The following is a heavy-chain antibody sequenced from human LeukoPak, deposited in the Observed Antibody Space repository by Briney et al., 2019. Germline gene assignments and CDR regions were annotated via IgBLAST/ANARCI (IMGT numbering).Heavy chain of an antibody. CDR1: GGSISSNNYY. CDR3: ARLSPWEFTYYYCYMDV. CDR2: IYYSGST. Sequence: SETLSLTCTVSGGSISSNNYYWGWIRQPPGKGLEWIGSIYYSGSTYYNPSLKSRVTISVDTSRNQFSLKLSSVTAADTAVYFCARLSPWEFTYYYCYMDVWGKGTTVTVSS. D-gene: IGHD3-10*01. J-gene: IGHJ6*03. V-gene: IGHV4-39*01.